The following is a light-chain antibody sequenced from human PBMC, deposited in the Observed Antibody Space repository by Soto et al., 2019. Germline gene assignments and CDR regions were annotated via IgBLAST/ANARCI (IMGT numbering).Light chain of an antibody. CDR3: QKNNSAPRT. Sequence: DIPMTQSPSSLSASLGDRVTITCRASQGIGNYLAWYQLQPGKVPKLLIYAASTLQSGVPSRFSGSGSGTDFTLTISSLQPEDVATYFCQKNNSAPRTFGQGTKVEI. CDR1: QGIGNY. V-gene: IGKV1-27*01. J-gene: IGKJ1*01. CDR2: AAS.